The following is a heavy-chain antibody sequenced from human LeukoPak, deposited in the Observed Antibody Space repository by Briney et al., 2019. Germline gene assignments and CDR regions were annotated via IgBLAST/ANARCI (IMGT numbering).Heavy chain of an antibody. Sequence: SQTLSLICTVSGGSISSYYWSWIRQPAGKGLEWIGRIYINGNTNYNPSLKSRVTMSTDTSKNQLSLKLSSVTAADTAVYYCARVGSSSWGYVNYFDYWGQGTLVTVSS. CDR2: IYINGNT. V-gene: IGHV4-4*07. J-gene: IGHJ4*02. CDR1: GGSISSYY. D-gene: IGHD6-13*01. CDR3: ARVGSSSWGYVNYFDY.